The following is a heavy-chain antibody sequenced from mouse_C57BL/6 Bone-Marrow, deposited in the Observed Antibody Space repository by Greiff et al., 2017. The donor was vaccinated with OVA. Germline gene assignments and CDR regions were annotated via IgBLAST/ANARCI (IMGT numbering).Heavy chain of an antibody. CDR2: IYPRDGST. V-gene: IGHV1-85*01. J-gene: IGHJ4*01. Sequence: VQLQQSGPELVKPGASVKLSCKASGYTFTSYDINWVKQRPGQGLEWIGWIYPRDGSTKYNEKFKGKATLTVDTSSSTAYMELHSLTSEDSAVYVCASPFYYGSSRYYAMDYWGQGTSVTVSS. CDR1: GYTFTSYD. D-gene: IGHD1-1*01. CDR3: ASPFYYGSSRYYAMDY.